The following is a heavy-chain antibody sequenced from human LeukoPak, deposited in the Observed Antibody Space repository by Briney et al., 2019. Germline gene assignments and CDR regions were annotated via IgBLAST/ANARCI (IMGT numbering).Heavy chain of an antibody. J-gene: IGHJ5*02. CDR2: INPNSGGT. V-gene: IGHV1-2*02. CDR1: GYAFTGYY. CDR3: ARDRVRGVIIDYNWFDP. Sequence: GASVKVSCKASGYAFTGYYMHGVRQAPGQGLEWMGWINPNSGGTNYAQKFQGRVTMTRDTSISTAYMELSRLRSDDTAVYYCARDRVRGVIIDYNWFDPWGQGTLVTVSS. D-gene: IGHD3-10*01.